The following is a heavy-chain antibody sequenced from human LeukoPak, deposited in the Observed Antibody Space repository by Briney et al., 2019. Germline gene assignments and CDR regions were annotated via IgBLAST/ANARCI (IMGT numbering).Heavy chain of an antibody. Sequence: SETLSLTCTVSGGSISSSSYYWGWIRQPPGKGLEWIGSIYYSGSTYYNPSLKSRVTISVDTSKNQFSLKLSSVTAADTAVYYCARVVDVVVPAASAIDYWGQGTLVTVSS. V-gene: IGHV4-39*07. D-gene: IGHD2-2*01. CDR1: GGSISSSSYY. CDR3: ARVVDVVVPAASAIDY. CDR2: IYYSGST. J-gene: IGHJ4*02.